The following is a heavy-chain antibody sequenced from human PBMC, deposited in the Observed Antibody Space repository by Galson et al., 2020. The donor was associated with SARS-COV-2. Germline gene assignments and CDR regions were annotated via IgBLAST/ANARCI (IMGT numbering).Heavy chain of an antibody. V-gene: IGHV3-7*01. CDR3: RAADNGFDV. Sequence: GGSLRLSCSVSGFTFSNYWMSWVRQAPGKGLEWVANIKQAGSDKYYVATVRGRFTISRDNAKNSLYLQMNSLRAEDTALYYCRAADNGFDVWGQGTMVTVSS. D-gene: IGHD6-25*01. CDR2: IKQAGSDK. CDR1: GFTFSNYW. J-gene: IGHJ3*01.